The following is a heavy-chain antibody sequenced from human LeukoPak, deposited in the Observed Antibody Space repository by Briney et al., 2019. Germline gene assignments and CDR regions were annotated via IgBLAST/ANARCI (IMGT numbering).Heavy chain of an antibody. CDR2: INHSGST. D-gene: IGHD3-3*01. Sequence: SETLSLTCAVYGGSFSGYYWSWIRQPPGKGLEWIGEINHSGSTNYNPSLKGRVTISVDTSKNQFSLKLSSVTAADTAVYYCARVRYYDFWSGPFDYWGQGTLVTVSS. CDR1: GGSFSGYY. J-gene: IGHJ4*02. V-gene: IGHV4-34*01. CDR3: ARVRYYDFWSGPFDY.